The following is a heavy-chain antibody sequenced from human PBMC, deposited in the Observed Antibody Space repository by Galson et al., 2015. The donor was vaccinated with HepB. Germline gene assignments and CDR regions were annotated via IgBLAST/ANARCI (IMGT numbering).Heavy chain of an antibody. Sequence: SLRLSCAASGFTFSNYAMHWVRQAPGKGLEWVAFTLYDGSNKYYADSVKGRFGIPRDNSKNTLYLQMNSLRAEDTAVYYCARGLSIFDSRGYRNDYWGQGTLVTVSS. CDR2: TLYDGSNK. D-gene: IGHD3-22*01. J-gene: IGHJ4*02. CDR3: ARGLSIFDSRGYRNDY. CDR1: GFTFSNYA. V-gene: IGHV3-30*09.